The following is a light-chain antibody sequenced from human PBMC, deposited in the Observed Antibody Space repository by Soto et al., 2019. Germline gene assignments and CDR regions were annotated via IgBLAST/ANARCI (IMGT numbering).Light chain of an antibody. Sequence: QSALTQPASVSGSPGQSITISCTRTSNDVGSYNFVSWYQQHPGKAPQVIIYEVTKRPSGVSNRFSGSKSGNTASLTISGLQADDEADYYCCSDAGSSTYVFGSGTKVTVL. V-gene: IGLV2-23*02. J-gene: IGLJ1*01. CDR1: SNDVGSYNF. CDR3: CSDAGSSTYV. CDR2: EVT.